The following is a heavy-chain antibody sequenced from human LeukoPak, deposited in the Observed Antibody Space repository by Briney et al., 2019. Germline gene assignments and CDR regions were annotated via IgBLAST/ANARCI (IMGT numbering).Heavy chain of an antibody. Sequence: SVKVSCKASGGTFSSYAISWVRQAPGQGLEWMGGIIPIFGTANYAQKFQGRVTITTDESTSTAYMELSSLRSEDTAVYYCARETVCSSTSCYEGWFDPWGQGTLVTVSS. CDR2: IIPIFGTA. CDR3: ARETVCSSTSCYEGWFDP. J-gene: IGHJ5*02. D-gene: IGHD2-2*01. CDR1: GGTFSSYA. V-gene: IGHV1-69*05.